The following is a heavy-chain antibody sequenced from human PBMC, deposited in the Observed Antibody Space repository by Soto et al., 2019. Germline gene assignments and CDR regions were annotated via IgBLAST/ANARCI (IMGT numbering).Heavy chain of an antibody. D-gene: IGHD3-9*01. CDR1: GYTFTSYG. CDR2: ISAYNGNT. V-gene: IGHV1-18*01. J-gene: IGHJ6*02. CDR3: ARALTIKYYYYGMDV. Sequence: GASVKVSCKASGYTFTSYGISWVRQAPGQGLEWMGWISAYNGNTNYAQKLQGRVTMTTDTSTSTAYMELRSLRSDDTAVYYCARALTIKYYYYGMDVWGQGTTVTVSS.